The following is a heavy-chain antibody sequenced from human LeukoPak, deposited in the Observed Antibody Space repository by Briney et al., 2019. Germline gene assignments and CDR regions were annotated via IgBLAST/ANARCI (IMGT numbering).Heavy chain of an antibody. D-gene: IGHD6-13*01. Sequence: GGSLRLSCAASGFTFSSYAMSWVRQAPGKGLEWVSVISGSGGSTYYADSVKGRFTISRDNSKNTLYLQMNSLRAEDTAVCYCAKAPARIAAAGTGHYWGQGTLVTVSS. CDR2: ISGSGGST. J-gene: IGHJ4*02. V-gene: IGHV3-23*01. CDR1: GFTFSSYA. CDR3: AKAPARIAAAGTGHY.